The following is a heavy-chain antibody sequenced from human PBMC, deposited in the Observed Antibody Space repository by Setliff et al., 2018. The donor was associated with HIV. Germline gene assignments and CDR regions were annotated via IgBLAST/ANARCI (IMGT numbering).Heavy chain of an antibody. CDR1: GGSISGYF. V-gene: IGHV4-4*07. CDR2: IYTSGST. D-gene: IGHD7-27*01. Sequence: PSETLSLTCNVSGGSISGYFWTWIRQPAGKGLEWIGRIYTSGSTNYNPSLKSRLSMSIDTSKNHFSLRLTSVTAADTAVYYCARDLPELTGQSFDPWGQGIQVTVSS. CDR3: ARDLPELTGQSFDP. J-gene: IGHJ5*02.